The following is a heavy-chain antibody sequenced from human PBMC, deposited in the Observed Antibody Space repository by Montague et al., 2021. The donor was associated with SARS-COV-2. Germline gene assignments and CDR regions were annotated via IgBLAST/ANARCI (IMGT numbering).Heavy chain of an antibody. D-gene: IGHD3-9*01. CDR2: ISGSGGST. CDR3: AKANPRPVNYFDY. CDR1: GFTFSSYA. J-gene: IGHJ4*02. Sequence: SLRLSCAASGFTFSSYAMSWVRQAPGKGLEWVSAISGSGGSTYYADSVKGRFTISRDNSKNTLYLQMNSLRAKDTAVYYCAKANPRPVNYFDYWGQGTLVTVSS. V-gene: IGHV3-23*01.